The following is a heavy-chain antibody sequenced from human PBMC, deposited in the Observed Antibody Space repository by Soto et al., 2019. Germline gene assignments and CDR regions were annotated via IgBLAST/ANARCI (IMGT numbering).Heavy chain of an antibody. J-gene: IGHJ3*02. D-gene: IGHD3-22*01. V-gene: IGHV1-69*13. CDR1: GGTFSSYA. CDR3: ARGGRAIVVVVSHHAFDI. CDR2: IIPIFGTA. Sequence: GASVKVSCKASGGTFSSYAISWVRQAPGQGLEWMGGIIPIFGTANYAQKFQGRVTITADESTSTAYMELSSLRSEDTAVYYCARGGRAIVVVVSHHAFDIWGQGTMVTVSS.